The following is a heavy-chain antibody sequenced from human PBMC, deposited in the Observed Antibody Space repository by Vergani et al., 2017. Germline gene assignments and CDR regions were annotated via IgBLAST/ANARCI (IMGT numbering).Heavy chain of an antibody. D-gene: IGHD6-6*01. J-gene: IGHJ5*02. CDR2: INWNGGST. CDR1: GFTFDDYG. CDR3: AGFTYSSSEGGFDP. V-gene: IGHV3-20*01. Sequence: EVQLVDSGGGVVRPGGSLRLSCAASGFTFDDYGMSWVRQAPGKRLEWVSGINWNGGSTGYADSVKGRFTISRDNAKNSLYMQMNSLRAEDTALYHCAGFTYSSSEGGFDPWGQGTLVTVSS.